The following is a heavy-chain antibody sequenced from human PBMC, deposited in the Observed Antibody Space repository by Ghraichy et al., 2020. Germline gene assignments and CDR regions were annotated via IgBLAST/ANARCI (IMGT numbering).Heavy chain of an antibody. CDR2: IYYSGST. D-gene: IGHD6-13*01. CDR1: GGSVSSGSYY. CDR3: ARELGISDGWFDP. J-gene: IGHJ5*02. V-gene: IGHV4-61*01. Sequence: SETLSLTCTVSGGSVSSGSYYWSWIRQPPGKGLEWIGYIYYSGSTNYNPSLKSRVTISVDTSKNQFSLKLSSVTAADTAVYYCARELGISDGWFDPWGQGTLVTVSS.